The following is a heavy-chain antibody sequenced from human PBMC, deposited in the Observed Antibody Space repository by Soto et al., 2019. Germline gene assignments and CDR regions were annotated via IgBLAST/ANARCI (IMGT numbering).Heavy chain of an antibody. V-gene: IGHV4-30-2*01. CDR1: GGSINSGGYS. D-gene: IGHD1-26*01. J-gene: IGHJ4*02. CDR2: IYHTGTT. CDR3: ASLGGSYAVPHFVY. Sequence: SETLSLTCTVSGGSINSGGYSWTWIRQPPGKGLEWIGFIYHTGTTYYNPSLKSRVTISVDRSKNQFSLKLSSVTAADTAVYYCASLGGSYAVPHFVYWGQGTLVTVSS.